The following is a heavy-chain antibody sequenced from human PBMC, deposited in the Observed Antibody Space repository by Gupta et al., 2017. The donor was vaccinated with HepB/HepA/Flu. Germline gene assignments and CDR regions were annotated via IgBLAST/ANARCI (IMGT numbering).Heavy chain of an antibody. CDR1: GDSISSYY. D-gene: IGHD1-26*01. V-gene: IGHV4-59*08. Sequence: QVQLQESGPGLVKPSETLSLTCSVSGDSISSYYWSWFRQPPGKGLEWIAYIHDNGDTNYNPSLKSRVTISLDTSKNQFSLRLNSVTAADTAVYYCARHFTGGTYPRDYWGQGTRVTVSS. CDR2: IHDNGDT. CDR3: ARHFTGGTYPRDY. J-gene: IGHJ4*02.